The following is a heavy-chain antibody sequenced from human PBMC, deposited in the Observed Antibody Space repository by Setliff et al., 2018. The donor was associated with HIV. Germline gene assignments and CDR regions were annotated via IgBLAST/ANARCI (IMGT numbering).Heavy chain of an antibody. V-gene: IGHV1-2*06. CDR3: VRPRVFDSFDV. CDR1: GFLVTGYN. J-gene: IGHJ3*01. Sequence: ASVKVSCKALGFLVTGYNVHWVRQAPGHGPEWLGRINPNNGGTNYAQKLQGRVTMSLDTSTSTVYLELKALTSDDTAVYYCVRPRVFDSFDVWGPGKMVTVSS. CDR2: INPNNGGT.